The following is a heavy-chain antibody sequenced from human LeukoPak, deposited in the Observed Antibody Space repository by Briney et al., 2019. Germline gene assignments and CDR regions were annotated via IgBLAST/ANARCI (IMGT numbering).Heavy chain of an antibody. J-gene: IGHJ4*02. CDR3: ARLTPPYCSSTSCYEDY. CDR2: IYCSGST. Sequence: SETLSLTCTVSGGSISSSSYYWGCIRQPPVKGLEGIGSIYCSGSTYYNPSLKSRVTISVDTSKNQFSLKLSSVTAADTAVYYCARLTPPYCSSTSCYEDYWGQGTLVTVSS. D-gene: IGHD2-2*01. V-gene: IGHV4-39*01. CDR1: GGSISSSSYY.